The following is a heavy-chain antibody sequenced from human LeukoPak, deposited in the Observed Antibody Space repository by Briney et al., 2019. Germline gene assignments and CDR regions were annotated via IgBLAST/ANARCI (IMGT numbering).Heavy chain of an antibody. CDR1: GFTFSSYA. Sequence: CGSLRLSCAASGFTFSSYAMSWVRQAPGKGLEWVSAISGSGGSTYYADSVKGRFTISRDNPKNTLYLLMNSLSAEDTALYYCAKEQTSSGYFDYWGQGTLVTVS. D-gene: IGHD3-10*01. V-gene: IGHV3-23*01. J-gene: IGHJ4*02. CDR3: AKEQTSSGYFDY. CDR2: ISGSGGST.